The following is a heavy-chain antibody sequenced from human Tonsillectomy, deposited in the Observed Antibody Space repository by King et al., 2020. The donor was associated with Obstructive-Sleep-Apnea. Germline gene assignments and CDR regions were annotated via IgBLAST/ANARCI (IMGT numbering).Heavy chain of an antibody. Sequence: QLVQSGAEVKKPGASVKVSCKASGYTFTSYYMHWVRQAPGQGLEWMGIINPSGGSTSYAQKFQGRVTMTRDTSTSTVYMELSSLRSEDTAVYYCARGGPRDTYITGTTESSDYFDYWGQGTLVTVSS. CDR3: ARGGPRDTYITGTTESSDYFDY. CDR2: INPSGGST. CDR1: GYTFTSYY. J-gene: IGHJ4*02. V-gene: IGHV1-46*01. D-gene: IGHD1-20*01.